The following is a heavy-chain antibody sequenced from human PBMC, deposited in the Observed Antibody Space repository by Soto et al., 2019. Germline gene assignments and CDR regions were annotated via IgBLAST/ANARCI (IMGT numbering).Heavy chain of an antibody. Sequence: EVQLVESGGGLVKPGGSLRLSCAASGFTFSSYSMNWVRQAPGKGLEWVSSISSSSSYIYYADSVKGRFTISRDNAKNSLHLQMNSRRAEYTAVYYWARDRGGDLKAVDIWGQGTMVTVSS. D-gene: IGHD3-10*01. CDR3: ARDRGGDLKAVDI. V-gene: IGHV3-21*01. CDR2: ISSSSSYI. J-gene: IGHJ3*02. CDR1: GFTFSSYS.